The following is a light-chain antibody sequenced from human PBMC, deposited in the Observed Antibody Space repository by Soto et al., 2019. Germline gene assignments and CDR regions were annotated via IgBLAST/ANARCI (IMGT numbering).Light chain of an antibody. V-gene: IGLV2-14*01. Sequence: QSALTQPASVSGSPGQPITISCTGTSSDVGANNYVSWYQHHPGKAPKLLIYEVSNRPSGVSSRFSGSKSGNTASLTISGLQAEDEADYYCSSFAGSYSPDVFGTGTKLTVL. CDR3: SSFAGSYSPDV. CDR1: SSDVGANNY. J-gene: IGLJ1*01. CDR2: EVS.